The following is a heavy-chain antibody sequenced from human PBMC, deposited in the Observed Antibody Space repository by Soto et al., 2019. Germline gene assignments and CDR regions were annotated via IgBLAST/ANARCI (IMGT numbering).Heavy chain of an antibody. J-gene: IGHJ4*02. D-gene: IGHD3-10*01. CDR3: ADLMRLRGLLPP. CDR1: GFTFSSYA. V-gene: IGHV3-23*01. Sequence: EVQLLESGGGLVQPGGSLRLSCAASGFTFSSYAMSWVRQAPGKGLEWVSAISGSGGRTYYADSVKGRFTISRDNSKKTMYLQLNRLRAEDTAVYYCADLMRLRGLLPPWGPGTLVP. CDR2: ISGSGGRT.